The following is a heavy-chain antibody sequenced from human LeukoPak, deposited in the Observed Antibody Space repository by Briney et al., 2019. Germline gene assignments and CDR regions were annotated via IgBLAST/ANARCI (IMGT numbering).Heavy chain of an antibody. CDR1: GGTFSSYA. V-gene: IGHV1-18*01. CDR2: ISAYNDNT. Sequence: ASVKVSCKASGGTFSSYAISWVRQAPGQGLEWMGWISAYNDNTIYAQKFQGRVTMTRDTSTSTVYMELSSLRSEDTAVYYCARGGDYYDSSGYYYLNFDYWGQGTLVTVSS. D-gene: IGHD3-22*01. CDR3: ARGGDYYDSSGYYYLNFDY. J-gene: IGHJ4*02.